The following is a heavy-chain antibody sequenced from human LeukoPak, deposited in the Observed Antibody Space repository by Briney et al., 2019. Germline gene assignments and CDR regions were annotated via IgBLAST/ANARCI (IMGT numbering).Heavy chain of an antibody. J-gene: IGHJ6*02. CDR3: ARGRNVLRYFDWLLKYGMDV. V-gene: IGHV4-34*01. CDR2: INHSGST. Sequence: PSETLSFTCAVYGGSFSGYYWSWIRQPPGKGLEWIGEINHSGSTNYNPSLKSRVTISVDTSKNQFSLKLSSVTAADTAVYYCARGRNVLRYFDWLLKYGMDVWGQGTTVTVSS. D-gene: IGHD3-9*01. CDR1: GGSFSGYY.